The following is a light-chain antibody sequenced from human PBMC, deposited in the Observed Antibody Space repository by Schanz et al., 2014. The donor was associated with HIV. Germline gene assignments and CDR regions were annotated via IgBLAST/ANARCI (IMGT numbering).Light chain of an antibody. CDR3: ATWVDSLKGWV. Sequence: QSVLTQAPSASGTPGQRVTISCSGSSSDFKTNAVLWYQQLPGAAPTLLIYNTYHRPSGVPDRFSGSDSGASASLAISGLQSEDEADYYCATWVDSLKGWVFGGGTKLTVL. CDR2: NTY. CDR1: SSDFKTNA. V-gene: IGLV1-44*01. J-gene: IGLJ3*02.